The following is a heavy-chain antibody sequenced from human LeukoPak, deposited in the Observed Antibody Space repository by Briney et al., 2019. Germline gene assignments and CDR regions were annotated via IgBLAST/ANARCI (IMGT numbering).Heavy chain of an antibody. CDR3: ARPDYYDSSGYYGNKFDD. CDR1: GYTFTNYG. Sequence: ASVKVSCKASGYTFTNYGISWVRQAPGQGLEWMGWISGNNGDTNYAQKFQGRVTMTTDTSTSTAYMELRSLRSDDTAVYYCARPDYYDSSGYYGNKFDDWGQGTLVTVSS. V-gene: IGHV1-18*01. CDR2: ISGNNGDT. J-gene: IGHJ4*02. D-gene: IGHD3-22*01.